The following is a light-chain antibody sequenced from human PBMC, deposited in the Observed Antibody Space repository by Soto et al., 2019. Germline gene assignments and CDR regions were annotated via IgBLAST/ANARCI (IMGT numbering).Light chain of an antibody. J-gene: IGLJ7*01. CDR1: SSDVGNYNL. CDR3: CSYAGSSTNAV. Sequence: QSALTQPASVSGSPGQSITISCTGTSSDVGNYNLVSWYQQHPGKAPKLMIYEVTKRPSGVSNRFSGSKSGNTASLTISGLQAEDEADYYCCSYAGSSTNAVFGGGTQLTVL. CDR2: EVT. V-gene: IGLV2-23*02.